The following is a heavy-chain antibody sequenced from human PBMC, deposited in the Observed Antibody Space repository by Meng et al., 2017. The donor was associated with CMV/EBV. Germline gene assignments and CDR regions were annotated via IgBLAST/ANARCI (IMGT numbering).Heavy chain of an antibody. CDR3: AKGGIVVVPAADFDY. J-gene: IGHJ4*02. D-gene: IGHD2-2*01. V-gene: IGHV3-9*01. CDR1: GFTFDDYA. CDR2: ISWNSGSI. Sequence: SLTISCAASGFTFDDYAMHWVRQAPGKGLEWVSGISWNSGSIGYADSVKGRFTISRDNAKNSLYLQMNSLRAEDTALYYCAKGGIVVVPAADFDYWGQGTLVTVSS.